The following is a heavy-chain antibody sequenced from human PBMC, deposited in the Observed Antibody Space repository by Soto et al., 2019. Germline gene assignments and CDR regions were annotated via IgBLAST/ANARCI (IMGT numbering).Heavy chain of an antibody. V-gene: IGHV3-30-3*01. D-gene: IGHD1-20*01. CDR3: ARDDAGYNWNDVGDY. Sequence: QVQLVESGGGVVQPGRSLRLSCAASGFSFSSYDMRWVRQAPGKGLERVAVISYDGSNKYYADSVKGRFTISRDNSKNTLYLQMNSLRAEDTAVYYCARDDAGYNWNDVGDYWGQGTLVTVSS. CDR1: GFSFSSYD. CDR2: ISYDGSNK. J-gene: IGHJ4*02.